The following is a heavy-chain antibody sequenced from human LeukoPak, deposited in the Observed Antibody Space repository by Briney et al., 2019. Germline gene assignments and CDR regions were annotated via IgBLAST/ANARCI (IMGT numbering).Heavy chain of an antibody. CDR1: GDTFSRYA. D-gene: IGHD1-26*01. CDR3: ASQGGYYFDY. Sequence: SVKVSCKTSGDTFSRYAISWVRQAPGQGLEWMGGIIPVFGTTNYAQKFQGRVTITADESTSTAYMELSSPRSEDTAVYYCASQGGYYFDYWGQGTLVTVSS. V-gene: IGHV1-69*01. J-gene: IGHJ4*02. CDR2: IIPVFGTT.